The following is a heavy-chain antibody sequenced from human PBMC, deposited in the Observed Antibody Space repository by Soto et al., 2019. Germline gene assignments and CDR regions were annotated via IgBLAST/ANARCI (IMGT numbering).Heavy chain of an antibody. V-gene: IGHV1-69*13. J-gene: IGHJ3*02. CDR1: GGTFSSYA. D-gene: IGHD3-22*01. Sequence: VKVSVQASGGTFSSYASGLVRQAPGQGLECVGGIIPIFGTANYAQKFQGRVTITADESTSTAYMELSSLRSEDTAVYYCATGDHPRAYRDYYDSRGYHDAFDSWGQGTMVTV. CDR2: IIPIFGTA. CDR3: ATGDHPRAYRDYYDSRGYHDAFDS.